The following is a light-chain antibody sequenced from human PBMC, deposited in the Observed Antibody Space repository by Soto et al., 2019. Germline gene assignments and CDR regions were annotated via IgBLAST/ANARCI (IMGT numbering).Light chain of an antibody. CDR1: QSISSW. CDR2: KAS. CDR3: QQYYIYWT. Sequence: DIQMTQYPSTLSASVGDRVIITFRASQSISSWLASYQQKPGKAPKLLISKASNLESGVPSRFSGSGSGTEFTLTVSSLQPDDFATYYCQQYYIYWTFGQGTKVEIK. V-gene: IGKV1-5*03. J-gene: IGKJ1*01.